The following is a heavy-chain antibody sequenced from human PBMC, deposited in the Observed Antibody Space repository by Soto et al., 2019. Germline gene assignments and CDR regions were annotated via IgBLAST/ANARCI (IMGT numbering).Heavy chain of an antibody. V-gene: IGHV4-39*01. D-gene: IGHD3-9*01. CDR2: IYYSGST. J-gene: IGHJ5*02. CDR1: GGSISSSSYY. CDR3: ARHDYDILTGYYGSAFDP. Sequence: PSETLSLTCTVPGGSISSSSYYWGWIRQPPGKGLEWIGSIYYSGSTYYNPSLKSRVTISVDTSKNQFSLKLSAVTAADTAVYYCARHDYDILTGYYGSAFDPWGQGTLVTVSS.